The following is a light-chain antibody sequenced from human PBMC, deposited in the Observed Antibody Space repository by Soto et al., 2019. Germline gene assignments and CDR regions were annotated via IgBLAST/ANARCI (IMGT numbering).Light chain of an antibody. V-gene: IGKV3-20*01. CDR1: QSVGSTY. Sequence: EIVLTQSPGTLSLSPGERATLSCRAIQSVGSTYLAWYQQKPGQAPRLLIYGASSRATGIPDRFSGSGSGTDFTLTISRLEPEDFAVYYCQHYGSLVLTFGGGTKVEIK. J-gene: IGKJ4*01. CDR3: QHYGSLVLT. CDR2: GAS.